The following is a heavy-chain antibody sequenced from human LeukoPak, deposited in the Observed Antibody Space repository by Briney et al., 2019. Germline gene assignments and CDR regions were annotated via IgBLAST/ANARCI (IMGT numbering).Heavy chain of an antibody. J-gene: IGHJ4*02. CDR2: MNPNSGNT. D-gene: IGHD3-16*01. CDR1: GYTFTSYD. V-gene: IGHV1-8*01. Sequence: ASVKVSCKASGYTFTSYDINWVRQATGQGLEWMGWMNPNSGNTGYAQRFQGRVTMTRDTSISTAYMELSRLRSDDTAVYYCASDSIMITFGGDPPQDYWGQGTLVTVSS. CDR3: ASDSIMITFGGDPPQDY.